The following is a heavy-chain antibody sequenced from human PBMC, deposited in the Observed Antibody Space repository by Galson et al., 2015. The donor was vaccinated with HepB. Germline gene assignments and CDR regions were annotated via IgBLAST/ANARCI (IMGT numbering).Heavy chain of an antibody. CDR3: ARPSRDRLSSTTAYGMDV. V-gene: IGHV3-30-3*01. CDR1: GFNFSNYA. D-gene: IGHD2/OR15-2a*01. CDR2: ISFHGTNK. Sequence: LRLSCAASGFNFSNYAMHWVRQAPGKGLEWVSVISFHGTNKFNADSVKGRFTIPRDNSKNTLYLEMNSLRGEDTAVYYCARPSRDRLSSTTAYGMDVWGQGTTVTVSS. J-gene: IGHJ6*02.